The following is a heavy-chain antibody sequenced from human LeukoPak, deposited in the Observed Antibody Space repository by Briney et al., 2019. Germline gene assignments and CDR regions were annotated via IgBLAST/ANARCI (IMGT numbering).Heavy chain of an antibody. D-gene: IGHD3-10*01. J-gene: IGHJ4*02. V-gene: IGHV3-74*01. CDR1: GFTFSSYW. Sequence: PGGSLRLSCAASGFTFSSYWMHWVRQAPGKGLVWVSRIYSDGSSTNYADSVKGRFTISRDNSKSTLYLQMNSLRAEDTAVYYCARALDGSGSRSFDYWGQGTLVTVSS. CDR2: IYSDGSST. CDR3: ARALDGSGSRSFDY.